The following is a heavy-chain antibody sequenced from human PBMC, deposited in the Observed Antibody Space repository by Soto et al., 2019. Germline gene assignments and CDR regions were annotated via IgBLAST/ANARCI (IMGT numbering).Heavy chain of an antibody. CDR1: GDTFTSDY. J-gene: IGHJ5*02. Sequence: AASVKVSCKAPGDTFTSDYLNWVRHAPGQGLEWMGVINPHGGSTKYAQKFQGRITMTRDTSRSTVYMELSSLRSDDTAIYYCARSSGGNFGIIIEGSNWFDPWGQGTLVPVSS. V-gene: IGHV1-46*01. CDR2: INPHGGST. CDR3: ARSSGGNFGIIIEGSNWFDP. D-gene: IGHD3-3*01.